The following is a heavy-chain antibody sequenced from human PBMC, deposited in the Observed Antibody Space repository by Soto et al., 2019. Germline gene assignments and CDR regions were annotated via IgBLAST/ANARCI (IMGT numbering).Heavy chain of an antibody. V-gene: IGHV1-24*01. J-gene: IGHJ4*02. CDR3: ATDLLMVYSSGWYDY. CDR1: GYTFTNSD. CDR2: FDPEDGET. Sequence: ASVKVSCKASGYTFTNSDINWVRQAPGKGLEWMGGFDPEDGETIYAQKFQGRVTMTEDTSTDTAYMELSSLRSEDTAVYYCATDLLMVYSSGWYDYWGQGTLVTVSS. D-gene: IGHD6-19*01.